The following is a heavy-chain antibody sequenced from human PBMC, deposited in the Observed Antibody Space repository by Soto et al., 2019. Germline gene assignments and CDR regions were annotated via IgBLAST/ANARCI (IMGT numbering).Heavy chain of an antibody. CDR3: ARVPLRYSSSHNFDS. Sequence: SETLSLTCSVSGASVSSGSLYWSWIRQPPGKGLEWIGFIYNNETFNYNPSLKSRVTLSVDTSKHQFSLKLSSVTAADTAVYYCARVPLRYSSSHNFDSWGQGALVTVSS. J-gene: IGHJ4*02. D-gene: IGHD6-19*01. CDR1: GASVSSGSLY. CDR2: IYNNETF. V-gene: IGHV4-61*01.